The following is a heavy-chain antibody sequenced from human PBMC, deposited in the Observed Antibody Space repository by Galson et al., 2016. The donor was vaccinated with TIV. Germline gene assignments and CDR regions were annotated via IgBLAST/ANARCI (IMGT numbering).Heavy chain of an antibody. V-gene: IGHV1-69*13. J-gene: IGHJ4*02. D-gene: IGHD5-18*01. Sequence: SVKVSCKAAGGTFSSYAISWVRQAPGQGLEWMGGITGMFGTTNYAQKFQGRVTITADELTSTAYMELSSLRSEDTAVYYCARAPGYHRENHFDSWGQGTLVTVSS. CDR3: ARAPGYHRENHFDS. CDR1: GGTFSSYA. CDR2: ITGMFGTT.